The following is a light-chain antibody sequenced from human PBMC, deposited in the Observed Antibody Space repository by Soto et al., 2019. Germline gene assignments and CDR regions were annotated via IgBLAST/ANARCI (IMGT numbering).Light chain of an antibody. CDR3: SAWDDSLSGYV. CDR2: RND. Sequence: QSVLTQAPSGSGTPGQRVTISCSGSSFNIGSNYVYWYQQLPGTAPKLVIFRNDQRPSGIPDRISGSKSGTSASLAISGLRSEDEADYYCSAWDDSLSGYVFGTGTKLTVL. J-gene: IGLJ1*01. V-gene: IGLV1-47*01. CDR1: SFNIGSNY.